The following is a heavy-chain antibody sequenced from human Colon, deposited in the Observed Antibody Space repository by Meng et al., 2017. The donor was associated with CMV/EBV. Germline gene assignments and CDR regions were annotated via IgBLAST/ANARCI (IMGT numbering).Heavy chain of an antibody. CDR3: ARGSVIASAVSFDH. V-gene: IGHV4-30-4*01. J-gene: IGHJ4*02. CDR2: IYTGGSA. Sequence: SGGSVDSGGYYWSWIRQAPVKGLQWLGHIYTGGSAYSNPSLKSRLSISLDTSKNQFSLSLRSVTAADTAVYYCARGSVIASAVSFDHWGQGTLVTVSS. D-gene: IGHD2-21*01. CDR1: GGSVDSGGYY.